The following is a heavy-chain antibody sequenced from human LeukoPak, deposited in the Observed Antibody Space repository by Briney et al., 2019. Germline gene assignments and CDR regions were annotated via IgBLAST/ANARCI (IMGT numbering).Heavy chain of an antibody. CDR2: ISAYNGNT. Sequence: ASVKVSCKASGYTFTSYGISWVRQAPGQGLEWMGWISAYNGNTNYAQKLQGRVTMTTDTSTSTAYMELRSLRSDGTAVYYCARSAEYYYDSSGYYMPYYFDYWGQGTLVTVSS. CDR3: ARSAEYYYDSSGYYMPYYFDY. D-gene: IGHD3-22*01. CDR1: GYTFTSYG. J-gene: IGHJ4*02. V-gene: IGHV1-18*01.